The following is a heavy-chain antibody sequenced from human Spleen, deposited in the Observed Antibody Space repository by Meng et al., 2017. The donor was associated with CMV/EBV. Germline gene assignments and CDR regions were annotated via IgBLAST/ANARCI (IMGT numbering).Heavy chain of an antibody. CDR2: INPSGGST. Sequence: YTFTTYYMHWVRQAPGQGLEGMGIINPSGGSTRYAQKFHGRVTMTRDTSISTAYMELSRLRSDDTAVYYCARRLTPGYSSSWSWFDPWGQGTLVTVSS. CDR3: ARRLTPGYSSSWSWFDP. D-gene: IGHD6-13*01. CDR1: YTFTTYY. J-gene: IGHJ5*02. V-gene: IGHV1-46*01.